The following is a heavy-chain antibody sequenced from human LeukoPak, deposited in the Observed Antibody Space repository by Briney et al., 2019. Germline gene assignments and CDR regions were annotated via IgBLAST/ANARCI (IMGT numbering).Heavy chain of an antibody. Sequence: GGSLRLSCAASGFTFNTYAMHWVRQAPGKGLEGVALITYDGSNKYYADSVKGRFTISTDNSKNKLYLQMNSLRAEDTAVYYCASDKPSNSGSYRFDYWDQRTLVTVSS. CDR1: GFTFNTYA. V-gene: IGHV3-30-3*01. J-gene: IGHJ4*02. CDR2: ITYDGSNK. D-gene: IGHD1-26*01. CDR3: ASDKPSNSGSYRFDY.